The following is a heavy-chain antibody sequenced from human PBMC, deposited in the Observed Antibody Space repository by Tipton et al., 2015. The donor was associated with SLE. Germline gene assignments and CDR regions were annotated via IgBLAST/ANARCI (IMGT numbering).Heavy chain of an antibody. V-gene: IGHV3-9*01. D-gene: IGHD7-27*01. CDR2: IGWDSAYI. Sequence: SLRLSCAASGFSFDDYAMHWVRQAPGKGLEWVAGIGWDSAYIAYEDSVEGRFTISRDNAKKSLYLQMDSLRPDDTAFYCCVRVGTPDYYMDVWGKGTRVTVSS. CDR3: VRVGTPDYYMDV. CDR1: GFSFDDYA. J-gene: IGHJ6*03.